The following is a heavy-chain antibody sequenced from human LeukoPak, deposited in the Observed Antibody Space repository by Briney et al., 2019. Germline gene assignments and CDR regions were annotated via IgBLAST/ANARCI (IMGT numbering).Heavy chain of an antibody. Sequence: PGGSLRLSCVASGFIFSTHAMSWVRLAPGRGLEWVSTISDSGGSTYYTESVKGRFTISRDNSKNTLYLQMNSLRAEDTAVYYCADNYYYDSSDYYGAFDIWGQGTMVTVSS. V-gene: IGHV3-23*01. CDR1: GFIFSTHA. D-gene: IGHD3-22*01. J-gene: IGHJ3*02. CDR3: ADNYYYDSSDYYGAFDI. CDR2: ISDSGGST.